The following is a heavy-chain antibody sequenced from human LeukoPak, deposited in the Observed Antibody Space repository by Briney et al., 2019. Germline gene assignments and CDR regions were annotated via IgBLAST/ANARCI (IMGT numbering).Heavy chain of an antibody. D-gene: IGHD6-13*01. CDR3: ASWAAAGGDC. CDR2: IYYSGST. Sequence: SETLSLTCTVSGGSISSGGYYWSWIRQHPGKGLEWIGSIYYSGSTYYNPSLKSRVTISVDTSKNQFSLKLSSVTAADTAVYYCASWAAAGGDCWGQGTLVTVSS. V-gene: IGHV4-39*01. CDR1: GGSISSGGYY. J-gene: IGHJ4*02.